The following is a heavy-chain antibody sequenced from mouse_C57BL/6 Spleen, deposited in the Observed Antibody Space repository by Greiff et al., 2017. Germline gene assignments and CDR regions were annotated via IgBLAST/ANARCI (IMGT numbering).Heavy chain of an antibody. CDR3: TRDDGYYEGSMDY. V-gene: IGHV6-6*01. CDR2: IRNKANNHAT. Sequence: DVQLQESGGGLVQPGGSMKLSCAASGFTFSDAWMDWVRQSPEKGLEWVAEIRNKANNHATDYAESVKGRFTISRDDSKSSVYLQMTSLRAEDTGIYYCTRDDGYYEGSMDYWGQGTSVTVSS. D-gene: IGHD2-3*01. J-gene: IGHJ4*01. CDR1: GFTFSDAW.